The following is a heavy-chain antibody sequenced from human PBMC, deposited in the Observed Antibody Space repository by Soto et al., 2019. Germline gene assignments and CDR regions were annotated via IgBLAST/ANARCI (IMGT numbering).Heavy chain of an antibody. J-gene: IGHJ4*02. CDR1: GFAFNNYG. V-gene: IGHV3-21*01. CDR2: ISKSDYT. CDR3: AREDSIIIPAVSDF. Sequence: GGSLRLSCTVSGFAFNNYGINWVRQAPGKGLEWVSSISKSDYTYYSDSVKGRFAISGDNAKSSVSLQMNTLRVEDTAVYYCAREDSIIIPAVSDFWGQGTLVTVS. D-gene: IGHD2-2*01.